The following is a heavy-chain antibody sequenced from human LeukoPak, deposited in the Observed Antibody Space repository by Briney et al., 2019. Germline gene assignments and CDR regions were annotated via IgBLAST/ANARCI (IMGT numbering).Heavy chain of an antibody. CDR1: GVSISSGGNY. CDR3: ARRSAVNTFDY. CDR2: IYYSGST. Sequence: EPSETLSLTCTVSGVSISSGGNYWNWIRQHPGKGLEWIGNIYYSGSTYYNASLQSRVTISIETSKNQFSLKLSSVTAADTAVYYCARRSAVNTFDYWGQGTLVTVSS. V-gene: IGHV4-31*03. J-gene: IGHJ4*02. D-gene: IGHD4-17*01.